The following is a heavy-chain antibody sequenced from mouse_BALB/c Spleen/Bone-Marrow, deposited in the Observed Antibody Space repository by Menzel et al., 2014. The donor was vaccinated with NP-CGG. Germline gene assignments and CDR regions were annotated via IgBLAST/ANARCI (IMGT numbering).Heavy chain of an antibody. V-gene: IGHV2-9*02. CDR3: ARYWAYGTWYFDV. J-gene: IGHJ1*01. D-gene: IGHD2-1*01. CDR2: IGTGGGT. Sequence: VQLQESGPGLVPPSQSLSTTCTVSGFSLKNYGVHWVRQPPGKGLEWLGVIGTGGGTNYNSALMYRLSIIIDNSKSQVFLKMNSLPTDDTAMYYCARYWAYGTWYFDVWGAGTPVTVSS. CDR1: GFSLKNYG.